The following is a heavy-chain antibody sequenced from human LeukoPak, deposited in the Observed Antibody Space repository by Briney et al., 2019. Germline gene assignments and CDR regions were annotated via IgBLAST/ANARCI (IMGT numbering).Heavy chain of an antibody. Sequence: GGSLRLSRVASGFIFRRYGINWVRQAPGKGLEWVAVISYDGTDKYYTDSVKGRFTISRDRSTNTVSLEMNSLRPEDTAVYYCAKSLSGGWTPGLDYLGQGTLVTVSS. CDR3: AKSLSGGWTPGLDY. CDR1: GFIFRRYG. CDR2: ISYDGTDK. V-gene: IGHV3-30*18. J-gene: IGHJ4*02. D-gene: IGHD6-25*01.